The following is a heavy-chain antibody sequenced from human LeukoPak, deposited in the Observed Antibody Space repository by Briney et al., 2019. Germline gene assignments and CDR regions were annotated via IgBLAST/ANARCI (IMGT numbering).Heavy chain of an antibody. CDR1: GGSISSSSYY. V-gene: IGHV4-61*01. CDR3: ARDINLDY. CDR2: IYYSGST. J-gene: IGHJ4*02. D-gene: IGHD1-14*01. Sequence: SETLSLTCTVSGGSISSSSYYWSWIRQPPGKGLEWIGYIYYSGSTNYNPSLKSRVTISVDTSKNQFSLKLSSVTAADTAVYYCARDINLDYWGQGTLVTVSS.